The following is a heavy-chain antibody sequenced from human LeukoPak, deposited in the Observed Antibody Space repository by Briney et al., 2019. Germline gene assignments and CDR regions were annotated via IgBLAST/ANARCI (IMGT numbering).Heavy chain of an antibody. CDR3: AKATVLKYYFYGLDV. Sequence: PGGSLRPSCAASGFTFSSYAMSWVRQAPGKGLEWVSAISGSGGNTYYGDSVKGRFTISRDNSKNTLYLQMNSLRAEDTAVYYCAKATVLKYYFYGLDVWGQGTTVTVSS. V-gene: IGHV3-23*01. J-gene: IGHJ6*02. D-gene: IGHD4-17*01. CDR1: GFTFSSYA. CDR2: ISGSGGNT.